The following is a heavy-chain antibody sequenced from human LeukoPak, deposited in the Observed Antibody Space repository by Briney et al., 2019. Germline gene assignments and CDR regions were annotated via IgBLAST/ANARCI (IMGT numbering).Heavy chain of an antibody. CDR3: AREVGSSEGFGVIH. V-gene: IGHV4-39*02. Sequence: PSETLSLTCTVSGGSISSGSYYWGWIRQPPGKGLEWIASMYYSGTTFYSPSLKSRVTISVDTSKNQLSLKLGSVTAADTAVYYCAREVGSSEGFGVIHWGQGTLVIVSS. J-gene: IGHJ4*02. CDR2: MYYSGTT. CDR1: GGSISSGSYY. D-gene: IGHD6-6*01.